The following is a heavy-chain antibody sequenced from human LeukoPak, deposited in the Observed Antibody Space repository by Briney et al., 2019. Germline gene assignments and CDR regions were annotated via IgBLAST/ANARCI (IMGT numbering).Heavy chain of an antibody. CDR1: GGSISSYY. Sequence: PSETLSLTCTVSGGSISSYYWSWIRQPAGKGLEWIGRIYTSGSTNYNPSLKSRVTISVDTSKNQFSLKLNSVTAADTAVYYCARGRNLEWFDYWGQGTLVTVSS. CDR3: ARGRNLEWFDY. D-gene: IGHD3-3*01. J-gene: IGHJ5*01. CDR2: IYTSGST. V-gene: IGHV4-4*07.